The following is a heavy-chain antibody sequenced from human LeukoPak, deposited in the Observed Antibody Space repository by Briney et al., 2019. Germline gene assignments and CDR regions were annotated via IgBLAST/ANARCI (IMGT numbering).Heavy chain of an antibody. J-gene: IGHJ4*02. Sequence: GGSLRLSCAASGFGFTGAGMSWVRRAPGKGAEGVGRIKSRGGGETTDYAAPVKGRFTISRDDSKDTLYLQMDGLKTEDTAVYYCAWQTKFDFWRMDYWGLGTLVTVSS. CDR2: IKSRGGGETT. D-gene: IGHD3-3*01. V-gene: IGHV3-15*01. CDR1: GFGFTGAG. CDR3: AWQTKFDFWRMDY.